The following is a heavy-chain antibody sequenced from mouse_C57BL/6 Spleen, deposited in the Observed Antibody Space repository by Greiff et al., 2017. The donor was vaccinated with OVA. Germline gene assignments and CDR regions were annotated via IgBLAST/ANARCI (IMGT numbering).Heavy chain of an antibody. D-gene: IGHD2-1*01. CDR3: ARRNYGMDYAMDY. V-gene: IGHV1-76*01. CDR2: IYPGSGNT. CDR1: GYTFTDYY. J-gene: IGHJ4*01. Sequence: QVQLKQSGAELVRPGASVKLSCKASGYTFTDYYINWVKQRPGQGLEWIARIYPGSGNTYYNEKFKGKATLTAEKSSSTAYMQLSSLTSEDSAVYFCARRNYGMDYAMDYWGQGTSVTVSS.